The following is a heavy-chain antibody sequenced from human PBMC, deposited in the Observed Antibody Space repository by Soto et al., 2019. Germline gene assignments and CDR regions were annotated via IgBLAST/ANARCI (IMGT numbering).Heavy chain of an antibody. J-gene: IGHJ4*02. Sequence: EVQLLESGGGLVQPGGSRSLSWAASGFTFSNYALPWVPQAPGKGLEWVSTISGSGGSTYYPDSVKGRFTISRDNSKNTLYLQMNSLRAEDTAVYYCAKDQGSSWYEIDYWGQGTLVTVSS. D-gene: IGHD6-13*01. CDR3: AKDQGSSWYEIDY. V-gene: IGHV3-23*01. CDR2: ISGSGGST. CDR1: GFTFSNYA.